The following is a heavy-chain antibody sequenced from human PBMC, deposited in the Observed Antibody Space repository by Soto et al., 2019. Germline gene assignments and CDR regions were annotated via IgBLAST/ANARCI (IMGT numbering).Heavy chain of an antibody. Sequence: PGGSLRLSCAASGFTFSRSAMNWVRQAPGKGLEWVAFISHHGDKTHSADSVKGRVTISRDNSQSTVYLQMNSLTTEDTAVYYCAKFWGPMAALVDDYWGEGTLVTVSS. J-gene: IGHJ4*02. CDR1: GFTFSRSA. V-gene: IGHV3-30*18. CDR2: ISHHGDKT. D-gene: IGHD3-16*01. CDR3: AKFWGPMAALVDDY.